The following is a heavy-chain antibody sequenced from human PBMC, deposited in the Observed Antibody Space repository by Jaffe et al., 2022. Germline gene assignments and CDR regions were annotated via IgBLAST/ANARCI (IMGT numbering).Heavy chain of an antibody. CDR3: AKASTPFTFGGVTAIDY. V-gene: IGHV3-30*02. D-gene: IGHD3-16*01. Sequence: QVQLVESGGGVVQPGGSLRLSCAASGFTFSSYGMHWVRQAPGKGLEWVAFIRYDGSNKYYADSVKGRFTISRDNSKNTLYLQMNSLRAEDTAVYYCAKASTPFTFGGVTAIDYWGQGTLVTVSS. J-gene: IGHJ4*02. CDR2: IRYDGSNK. CDR1: GFTFSSYG.